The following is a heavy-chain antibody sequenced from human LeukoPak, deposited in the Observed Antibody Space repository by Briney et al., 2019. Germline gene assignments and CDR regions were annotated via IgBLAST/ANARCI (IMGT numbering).Heavy chain of an antibody. CDR3: ARDPAKFWSGHDY. V-gene: IGHV3-30*03. D-gene: IGHD3-3*01. J-gene: IGHJ4*02. Sequence: PGRPLRLSCRASGFIFSSYGMLWVREAPGKGLEWVEVISYDGSNKYYADSVKGRFTISRDNSKNTLYVQMNSLRAEDTAVYYCARDPAKFWSGHDYWGQGTLVTVSS. CDR2: ISYDGSNK. CDR1: GFIFSSYG.